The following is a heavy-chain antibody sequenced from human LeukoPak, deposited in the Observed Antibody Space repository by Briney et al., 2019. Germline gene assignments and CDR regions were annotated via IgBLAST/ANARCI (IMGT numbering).Heavy chain of an antibody. CDR2: IKEDGSEK. CDR3: VRHRGCHY. Sequence: GGSLRLSCAASEFTFSSDWMTWVRQAPGKGLEWVANIKEDGSEKYYVDSVKGRFTISRDNAKNSLYLQMNSLRAEDTAVYYCVRHRGCHYWGQGTLVTVSS. CDR1: EFTFSSDW. J-gene: IGHJ4*02. V-gene: IGHV3-7*01. D-gene: IGHD3-10*01.